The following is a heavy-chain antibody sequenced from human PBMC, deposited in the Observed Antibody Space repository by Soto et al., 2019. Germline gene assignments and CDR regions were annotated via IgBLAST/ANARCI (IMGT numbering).Heavy chain of an antibody. V-gene: IGHV3-11*01. J-gene: IGHJ4*02. CDR3: ARGLGYYDSSGYFDY. CDR2: ISSSDSIM. D-gene: IGHD3-22*01. Sequence: PGGSLRLSCAASGFTFRDYYMSWIRQAPGKGLEWVSYISSSDSIMSYADSVKGRFTISRDNAQNSLYLQLNSLRAEDTAVYYCARGLGYYDSSGYFDYWGQGTLVTVSS. CDR1: GFTFRDYY.